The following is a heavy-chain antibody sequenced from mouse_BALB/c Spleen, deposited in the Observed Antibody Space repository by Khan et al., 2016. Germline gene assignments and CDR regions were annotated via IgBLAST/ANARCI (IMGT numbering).Heavy chain of an antibody. Sequence: QIQLVQSGPELKKPGETVKISCKASGYTFTNYGMNWVKQAPGKGLKGMGWINTNTGEPTYAEELKGRFAFSLETSASTAYLQINNLKNEDTATYFCARRGLDYWGQGTTLTVSS. V-gene: IGHV9-3*02. CDR3: ARRGLDY. CDR1: GYTFTNYG. J-gene: IGHJ2*01. CDR2: INTNTGEP.